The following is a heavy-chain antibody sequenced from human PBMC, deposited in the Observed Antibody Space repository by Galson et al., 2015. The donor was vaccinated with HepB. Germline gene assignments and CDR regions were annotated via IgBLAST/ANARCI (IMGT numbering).Heavy chain of an antibody. CDR1: GFSFSNYG. J-gene: IGHJ4*02. CDR3: ARDRWFGDPLSNDY. CDR2: ISSSSTYI. V-gene: IGHV3-21*01. Sequence: SLRLSCAASGFSFSNYGMSWVRQAPGKGLEWVSSISSSSTYIYYADSVKGRFTTSRDNAKNSLSLQINSLRAEDTAVYYCARDRWFGDPLSNDYWGQGTLVTVSS. D-gene: IGHD3-10*01.